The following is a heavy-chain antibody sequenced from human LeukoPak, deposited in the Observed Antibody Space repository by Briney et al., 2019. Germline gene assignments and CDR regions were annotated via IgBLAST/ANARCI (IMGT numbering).Heavy chain of an antibody. D-gene: IGHD6-13*01. CDR2: INPNSGGT. V-gene: IGHV1-2*02. CDR1: GGTFSSYA. CDR3: ARVLSYGYSSSWYRGYFQH. Sequence: ASVKVSCKASGGTFSSYAISWVRQAPGQGLEWMGWINPNSGGTNYAQKFQGRVTMTRDTSISTAYMELSRLRSDDTAVYYCARVLSYGYSSSWYRGYFQHWGQGTLVTVSS. J-gene: IGHJ1*01.